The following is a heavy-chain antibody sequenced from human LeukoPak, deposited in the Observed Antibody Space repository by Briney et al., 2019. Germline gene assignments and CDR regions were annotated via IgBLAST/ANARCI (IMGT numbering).Heavy chain of an antibody. D-gene: IGHD6-19*01. CDR3: ARDEGSDYYYYYMDV. CDR2: ISSAGGYI. V-gene: IGHV3-21*01. J-gene: IGHJ6*03. CDR1: GLSFSSYS. Sequence: GSLGLSCAASGLSFSSYSMNWVRQAPGKGLEWVSSISSAGGYIHYADSVKGRFTISRDNAKNSLYLQMNSLRVEDTAIYYCARDEGSDYYYYYMDVWGKGTTVTVSS.